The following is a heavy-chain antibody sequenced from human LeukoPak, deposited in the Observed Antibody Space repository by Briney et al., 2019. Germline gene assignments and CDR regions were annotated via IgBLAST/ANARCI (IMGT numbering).Heavy chain of an antibody. V-gene: IGHV3-21*04. CDR1: GFKFSSYS. CDR3: ARSIPAGNRR. J-gene: IGHJ4*02. Sequence: GGSLRLSCAASGFKFSSYSMTWVRQAPGKGLEWVSSISGSSSYIYYADSVKGRFTVSRDNARNALFLQMNNLRAEDTAVYYCARSIPAGNRRWGQGTLVTVSS. D-gene: IGHD2-2*01. CDR2: ISGSSSYI.